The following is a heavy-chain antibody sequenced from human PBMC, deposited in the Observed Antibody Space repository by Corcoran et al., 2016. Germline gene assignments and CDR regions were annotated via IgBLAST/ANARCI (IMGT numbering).Heavy chain of an antibody. D-gene: IGHD6-13*01. CDR2: INHSGST. CDR1: GGSFSGYY. CDR3: AKSRYQRHIAAAGTPESRRRWFDP. J-gene: IGHJ5*02. Sequence: QVQLQQWGAGLLKPSETLSLTCAVYGGSFSGYYWSWIRQPPGKGLEWIGEINHSGSTNYNPSLKSRVTISVDTSKNQFPLKLSSVTAADTAVYYCAKSRYQRHIAAAGTPESRRRWFDPWGQGTLVTVSS. V-gene: IGHV4-34*01.